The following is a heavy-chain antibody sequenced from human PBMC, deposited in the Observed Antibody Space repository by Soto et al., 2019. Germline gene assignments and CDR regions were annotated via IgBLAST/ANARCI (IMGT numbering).Heavy chain of an antibody. CDR1: GFTFSSYG. CDR2: ISYDGSNK. Sequence: QVQLVESGGGVVQPGRSLRLSCAASGFTFSSYGMHWVRQAPGKGLEWVAVISYDGSNKYYADSVKGRFTISRDNSKNTLYLQMNSLRAEDTAVYYCAKDYYDSSGYYYGFDAFDIWGQGTMVTVSS. J-gene: IGHJ3*02. CDR3: AKDYYDSSGYYYGFDAFDI. V-gene: IGHV3-30*18. D-gene: IGHD3-22*01.